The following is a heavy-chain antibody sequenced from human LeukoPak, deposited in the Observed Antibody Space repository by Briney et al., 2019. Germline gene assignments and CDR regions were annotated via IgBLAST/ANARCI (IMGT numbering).Heavy chain of an antibody. CDR1: GGSISSGDYY. Sequence: PSETLSLTCTVSGGSISSGDYYWSWIRQPPGKGLEWIGYIYYSGSTYYNPSLKSRVTISVDTSKNQFSLKLSSVTAADTAVYYSAGGVPAAPDDAFDIWGQGTTVTVSS. D-gene: IGHD2-2*01. CDR2: IYYSGST. J-gene: IGHJ3*02. CDR3: AGGVPAAPDDAFDI. V-gene: IGHV4-30-4*08.